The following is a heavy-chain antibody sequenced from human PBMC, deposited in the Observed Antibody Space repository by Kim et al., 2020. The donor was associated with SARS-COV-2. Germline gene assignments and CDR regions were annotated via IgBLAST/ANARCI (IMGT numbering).Heavy chain of an antibody. CDR3: AKDSANYRYCSGGSCYRLTQYYFDY. CDR2: ISGSGGST. D-gene: IGHD2-15*01. CDR1: GFTFSSYA. J-gene: IGHJ4*02. V-gene: IGHV3-23*01. Sequence: GGSLRLSCAASGFTFSSYAMSWVRQAPGKGLEWVSAISGSGGSTYYADSVKGRFTISRDNSKNTLYLQMNSLRAEDTAVYYCAKDSANYRYCSGGSCYRLTQYYFDYWGQGTLVTVSS.